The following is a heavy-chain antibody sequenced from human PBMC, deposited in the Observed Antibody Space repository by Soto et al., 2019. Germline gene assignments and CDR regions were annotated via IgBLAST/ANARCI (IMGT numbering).Heavy chain of an antibody. CDR3: ARLYYDYV. J-gene: IGHJ6*02. V-gene: IGHV3-48*02. CDR2: ISYDSDTI. CDR1: GFTFLTYS. Sequence: WGSLRLSCAGSGFTFLTYSISWVRHAAGKGLEWIAYISYDSDTIQYADSVKGRFTISRDNAKNSLYLQMNSLRDEDTAVYYCARLYYDYVWGQGTTVTVSS. D-gene: IGHD3-3*01.